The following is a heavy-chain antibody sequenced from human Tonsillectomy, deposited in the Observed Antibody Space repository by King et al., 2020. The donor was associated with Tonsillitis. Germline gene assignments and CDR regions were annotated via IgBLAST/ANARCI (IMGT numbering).Heavy chain of an antibody. V-gene: IGHV5-10-1*03. CDR1: GYSFTSYW. Sequence: VQLVESGAEVKKPRESLRISCKGSGYSFTSYWISWGRPMPGKGLEWMGRIDPSDAYCNYSPAFQGHVTISADKSSSTAYLQWSSLKASDTAMYYCAREYGADWGQGTMVTVSS. J-gene: IGHJ3*01. CDR2: IDPSDAYC. CDR3: AREYGAD. D-gene: IGHD1-26*01.